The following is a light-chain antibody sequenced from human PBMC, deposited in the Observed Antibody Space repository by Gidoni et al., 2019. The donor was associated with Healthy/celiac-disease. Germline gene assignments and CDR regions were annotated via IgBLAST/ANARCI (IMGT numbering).Light chain of an antibody. J-gene: IGKJ1*01. Sequence: ETVLTQSPGTLSLSPGERATLSCRASQSVSSSYLAWYQQKPGQAPRLLICGASSRATGIPDRFSSSGSGTDFTLTISRLEPEDFAVYYCQQYGSSSWTFGQGTKVEIK. V-gene: IGKV3-20*01. CDR2: GAS. CDR3: QQYGSSSWT. CDR1: QSVSSSY.